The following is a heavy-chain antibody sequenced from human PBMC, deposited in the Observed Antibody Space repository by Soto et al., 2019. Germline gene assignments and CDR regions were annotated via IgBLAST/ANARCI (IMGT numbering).Heavy chain of an antibody. J-gene: IGHJ5*02. D-gene: IGHD2-15*01. CDR1: GGSISSGGYY. Sequence: SETLSLTCTVSGGSISSGGYYWSWIRQHPGKGLEWIGYIYYSGSTYYNPSLKIRVTISVDTSKNQFSLKLSSVTAADTAVYYCARVGFDDCSGGSCLNWFDPWGQGTLVT. V-gene: IGHV4-31*03. CDR3: ARVGFDDCSGGSCLNWFDP. CDR2: IYYSGST.